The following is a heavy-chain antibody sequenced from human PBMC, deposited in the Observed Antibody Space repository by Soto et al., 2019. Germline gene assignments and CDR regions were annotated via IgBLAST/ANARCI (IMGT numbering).Heavy chain of an antibody. V-gene: IGHV3-74*01. J-gene: IGHJ4*02. CDR3: ARDTLELLYYFDY. Sequence: EVQLLESGGGLVQPGGSLRLSCAASGFTFSNYWMHWVRQAPGKGLVWVSRINSDGSSASYADSVKGRFTISRDNAKNTLYLQMNSLRAEDTAVYYCARDTLELLYYFDYWGQGTLVTVSS. D-gene: IGHD1-7*01. CDR2: INSDGSSA. CDR1: GFTFSNYW.